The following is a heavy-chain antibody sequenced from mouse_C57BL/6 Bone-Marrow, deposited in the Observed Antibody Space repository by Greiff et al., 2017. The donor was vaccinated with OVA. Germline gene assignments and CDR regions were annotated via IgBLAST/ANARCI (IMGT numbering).Heavy chain of an antibody. V-gene: IGHV1-82*01. CDR2: IYPGDGDN. D-gene: IGHD1-1*01. CDR3: ALPYYVSSPFDY. J-gene: IGHJ2*01. CDR1: GYAFSSSW. Sequence: VQLQQSGPELVKPGASVTISCKASGYAFSSSWMNWVKQRPGKGLEWIGRIYPGDGDNNYNGKFKGKATLTADQSSSTAYMQLSSLTSEDSAVYFCALPYYVSSPFDYWGQGTTLTVSS.